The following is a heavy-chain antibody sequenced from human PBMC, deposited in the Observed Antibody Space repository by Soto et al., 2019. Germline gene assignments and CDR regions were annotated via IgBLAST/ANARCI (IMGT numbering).Heavy chain of an antibody. Sequence: EVQLVESGGGLVQPGGSLRLSCAASGFTVSSHYMTWVRQAPGKGLEWVSLIYSGGNTYYADSVKGRFTISRDNSKNTPYLQMSSLRAEDTAVYYCAYGFDYWGQGTLVTVSS. D-gene: IGHD4-17*01. CDR3: AYGFDY. CDR1: GFTVSSHY. CDR2: IYSGGNT. J-gene: IGHJ4*02. V-gene: IGHV3-66*01.